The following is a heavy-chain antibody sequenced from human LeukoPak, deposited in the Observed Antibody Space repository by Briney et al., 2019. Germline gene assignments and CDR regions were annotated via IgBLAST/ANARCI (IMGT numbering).Heavy chain of an antibody. Sequence: PSETLSLTCAVSGVSISSSNSYWGWIRQPPGTGLEWIGSIYYSGNTYYNASLKSQVSISIDTSKNQFSLKLTSVTAADTAVYYCARQTGSGLFILPGGQGTLVTVSS. CDR1: GVSISSSNSY. J-gene: IGHJ4*02. V-gene: IGHV4-39*01. D-gene: IGHD3/OR15-3a*01. CDR3: ARQTGSGLFILP. CDR2: IYYSGNT.